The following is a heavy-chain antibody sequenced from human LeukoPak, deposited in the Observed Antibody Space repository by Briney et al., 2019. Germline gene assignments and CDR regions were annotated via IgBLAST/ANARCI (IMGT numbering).Heavy chain of an antibody. V-gene: IGHV3-48*03. J-gene: IGHJ4*02. D-gene: IGHD6-19*01. Sequence: GGSLRLSCAASGLTFSSYEMNWVRQAPGKGLEWVSYISRSGSTIYSADSVKGRFTISRDNAKNSLDLQMNSLRAEDTAVYYCVRDGGWNPFDNWGQGTLVTVSS. CDR2: ISRSGSTI. CDR3: VRDGGWNPFDN. CDR1: GLTFSSYE.